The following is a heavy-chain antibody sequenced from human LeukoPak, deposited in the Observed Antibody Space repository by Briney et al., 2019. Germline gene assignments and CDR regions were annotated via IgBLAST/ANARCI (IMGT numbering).Heavy chain of an antibody. CDR1: GGSISSSSDY. Sequence: SETLSLTCSVSGGSISSSSDYWGWRRPPPGKGVERMWSIYYSESTYYNPSLRSRVTISVDTSKNQFSLKLSSVTAADTAVYYCARLNSRIAAERFFDLWGRGTLVTVSS. CDR2: IYYSEST. D-gene: IGHD6-13*01. CDR3: ARLNSRIAAERFFDL. J-gene: IGHJ2*01. V-gene: IGHV4-39*01.